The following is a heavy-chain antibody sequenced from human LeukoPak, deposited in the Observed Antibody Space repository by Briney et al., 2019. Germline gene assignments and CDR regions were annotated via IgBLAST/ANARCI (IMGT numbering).Heavy chain of an antibody. D-gene: IGHD3-22*01. Sequence: ASVKVSCKASGYTFTSYGISWVRQAPGQGLEWMGWIKPNSGGTNYAQKFQGRVTMTRDTSISTAYMELSRLRSDDTAVYYCASLKNYYDSSGYLVTDAFDIWGQGTMVTVSS. CDR3: ASLKNYYDSSGYLVTDAFDI. CDR1: GYTFTSYG. J-gene: IGHJ3*02. V-gene: IGHV1-2*02. CDR2: IKPNSGGT.